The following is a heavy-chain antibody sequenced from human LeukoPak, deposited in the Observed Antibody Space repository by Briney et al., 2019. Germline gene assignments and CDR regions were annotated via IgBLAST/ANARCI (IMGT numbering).Heavy chain of an antibody. V-gene: IGHV3-30-3*01. CDR1: GFTFSSYA. CDR3: ARSSEYYDSSGRFDY. Sequence: GGSLRLPCAASGFTFSSYAMHWVRQAPGKGLEWVAVISYDGSNKYYADSVKGRFTVSRDNSKNTLYLQMNSLRAEDTAVYYCARSSEYYDSSGRFDYWGQGTLVTVSS. J-gene: IGHJ4*02. CDR2: ISYDGSNK. D-gene: IGHD3-22*01.